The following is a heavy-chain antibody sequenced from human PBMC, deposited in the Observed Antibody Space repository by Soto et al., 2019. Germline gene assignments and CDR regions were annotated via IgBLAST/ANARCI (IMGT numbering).Heavy chain of an antibody. CDR2: LSTYSGDT. J-gene: IGHJ5*02. Sequence: QVHLVQSGVEVKTPGASVKVSCQASGYTFFTYDISWVRQAPGQGLEWLGWLSTYSGDTKYAQKFQGRVTMTTDTSTTTAYLERRSLRSDDTAVYYCARHHGPTTSENWFDPWGQGTLVTVSS. D-gene: IGHD5-12*01. V-gene: IGHV1-18*01. CDR3: ARHHGPTTSENWFDP. CDR1: GYTFFTYD.